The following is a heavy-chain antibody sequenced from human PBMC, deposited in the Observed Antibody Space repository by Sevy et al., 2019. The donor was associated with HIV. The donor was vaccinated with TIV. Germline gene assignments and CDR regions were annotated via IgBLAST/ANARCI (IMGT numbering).Heavy chain of an antibody. J-gene: IGHJ2*01. CDR1: GGSISGSTNY. V-gene: IGHV4-39*01. CDR3: VRHLTNYLYWYFDL. CDR2: LYYGGST. Sequence: SETLSLTCTVSGGSISGSTNYWGWIRQSPGKGLEWIGSLYYGGSTYLNPSLKSRVTTSVDTSKNQFSLKLNSVTAADTAVYYCVRHLTNYLYWYFDLRGRGALVTVSS. D-gene: IGHD2-8*01.